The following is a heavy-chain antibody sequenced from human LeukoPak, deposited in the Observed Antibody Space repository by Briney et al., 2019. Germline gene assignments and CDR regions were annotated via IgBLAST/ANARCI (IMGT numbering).Heavy chain of an antibody. CDR2: INHSGST. Sequence: SETLSLTCAVYGGSFSGYYWSWIRQPPGKGLEWIGEINHSGSTNYNPSLKSRVTISVDTSKNQFSLKLSSVTAADTAVYYCARVGWGYYGSGSYSGYFDYWGQGTLVTVSS. D-gene: IGHD3-10*01. CDR3: ARVGWGYYGSGSYSGYFDY. V-gene: IGHV4-34*01. J-gene: IGHJ4*02. CDR1: GGSFSGYY.